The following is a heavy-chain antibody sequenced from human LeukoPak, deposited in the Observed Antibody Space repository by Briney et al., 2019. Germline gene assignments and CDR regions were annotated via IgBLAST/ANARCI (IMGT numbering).Heavy chain of an antibody. Sequence: GGSLRLSCAASGFTFSSYGMHWVRQAPGKGLEWVSAISSDSTYIYYTDSVRGRFTISRDNAKNSLFLQMNSLRAEDTAIYYCARDRSRVSDYWGQGTLVTVSS. CDR3: ARDRSRVSDY. J-gene: IGHJ4*02. V-gene: IGHV3-21*01. CDR1: GFTFSSYG. CDR2: ISSDSTYI.